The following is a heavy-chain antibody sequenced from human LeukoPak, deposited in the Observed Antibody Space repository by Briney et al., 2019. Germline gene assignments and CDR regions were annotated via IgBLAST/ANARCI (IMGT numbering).Heavy chain of an antibody. Sequence: PSETLSLTCTVSGGSISSYYRSWIRQPAGKGLEWIGRIYTSGSTNYNPSLKSRVTISVDKSKNQFSLKLSSVTAADTAVYYCARDRLARNLFDYWGQGTLVTVSS. D-gene: IGHD1-14*01. CDR3: ARDRLARNLFDY. CDR2: IYTSGST. J-gene: IGHJ4*02. CDR1: GGSISSYY. V-gene: IGHV4-4*07.